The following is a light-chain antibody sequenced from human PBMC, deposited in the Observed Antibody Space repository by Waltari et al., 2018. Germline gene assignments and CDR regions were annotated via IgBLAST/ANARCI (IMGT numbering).Light chain of an antibody. J-gene: IGLJ1*01. CDR2: DVS. V-gene: IGLV2-14*03. CDR3: SSYSSSSTLYV. CDR1: SSDVGGYDY. Sequence: QSALTQPASVSGSPGQSITIFCAGTSSDVGGYDYVSWYQQHPGKAPELIIYDVSNRPSVVSDRFSGSKSGNTASLTISGLQADDEADYYCSSYSSSSTLYVFGTGTKVTV.